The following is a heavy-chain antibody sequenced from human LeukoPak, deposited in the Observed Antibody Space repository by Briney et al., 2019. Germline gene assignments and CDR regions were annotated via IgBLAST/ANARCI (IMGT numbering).Heavy chain of an antibody. CDR1: GFTFSSYW. J-gene: IGHJ4*02. CDR2: IKQDGSEK. V-gene: IGHV3-7*01. D-gene: IGHD5-12*01. Sequence: GGSLRLSCAAPGFTFSSYWMSWVRQAPGKGLEWVANIKQDGSEKYYVDSVKGRFTISRDNAKNSLYLQMNSLRAEDTAVYYCARDRSGWLRPKPPDYWGQGTLVTVSS. CDR3: ARDRSGWLRPKPPDY.